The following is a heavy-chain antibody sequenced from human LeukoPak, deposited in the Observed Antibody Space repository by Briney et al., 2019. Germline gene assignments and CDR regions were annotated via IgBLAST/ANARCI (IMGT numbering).Heavy chain of an antibody. V-gene: IGHV3-7*03. CDR1: GFTFSSYW. CDR3: ARGGGLDV. D-gene: IGHD3/OR15-3a*01. J-gene: IGHJ4*02. CDR2: INHNGNVN. Sequence: GGSLRLSCVASGFTFSSYWMNWARQAPGKGLEWVASINHNGNVNYYVDSVKGRFTISRDNAKNSLYLQMSNLRAEDTAVYFCARGGGLDVWGQGTLVTVSS.